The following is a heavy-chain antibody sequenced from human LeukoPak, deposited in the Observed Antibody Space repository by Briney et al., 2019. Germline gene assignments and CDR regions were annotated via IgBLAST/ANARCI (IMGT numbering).Heavy chain of an antibody. Sequence: SETLSLSCTVSGGSISNGGYYWSWIRQHPGKGLEWIGYIYDSGTTYYSPALQSRVTISVDTSDNKFSLKLRSLTAADTAVYYCARDFLLQSEGLFDYWGQGTLVTVSS. V-gene: IGHV4-31*03. CDR3: ARDFLLQSEGLFDY. CDR1: GGSISNGGYY. D-gene: IGHD4-11*01. J-gene: IGHJ4*02. CDR2: IYDSGTT.